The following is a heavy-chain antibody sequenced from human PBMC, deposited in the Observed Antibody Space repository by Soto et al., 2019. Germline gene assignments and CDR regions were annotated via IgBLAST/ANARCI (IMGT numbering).Heavy chain of an antibody. CDR3: ARDINDFWSGYLY. J-gene: IGHJ4*02. D-gene: IGHD3-3*01. CDR2: LWYDGSNQ. Sequence: QVQLAESGGGVVQPGTSLRLSCAASGFSFSSYAMHWVRQAPGKGLEWVAALWYDGSNQNYAGSVKGRFTISRDNSKSTVYLQMNSLKAEDTAVYYCARDINDFWSGYLYWGQGTLITVSS. V-gene: IGHV3-33*01. CDR1: GFSFSSYA.